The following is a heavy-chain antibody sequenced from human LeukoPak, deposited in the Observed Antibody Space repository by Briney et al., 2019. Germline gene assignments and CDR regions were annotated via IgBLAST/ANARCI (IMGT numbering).Heavy chain of an antibody. J-gene: IGHJ4*02. CDR2: IYPGDADT. V-gene: IGHV5-51*01. CDR3: ARHSVGRYSXNDY. D-gene: IGHD5-12*01. CDR1: GYNFATYW. Sequence: GESLKISCKGSGYNFATYWIAWVRQMPGKGREWMGIIYPGDADTRYSRSFKGQVTISADKSIRTAYLQWSSLKASDTAIYYCARHSVGRYSXNDYWGQGTLVTVSS.